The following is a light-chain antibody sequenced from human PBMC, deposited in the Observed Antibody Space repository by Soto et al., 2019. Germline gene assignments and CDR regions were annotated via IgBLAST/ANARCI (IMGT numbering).Light chain of an antibody. CDR3: SSFTSTTTPWV. J-gene: IGLJ3*02. CDR1: GSDVGRYNY. V-gene: IGLV2-14*01. CDR2: EVS. Sequence: QSVLTQPASVSGSPGQSITISCTGTGSDVGRYNYVSWYQHHPGKAPRVMIYEVSNRPSGVSNRFSGSKSGNTASLTISGLQAEDEADYYCSSFTSTTTPWVFGGGTKLTV.